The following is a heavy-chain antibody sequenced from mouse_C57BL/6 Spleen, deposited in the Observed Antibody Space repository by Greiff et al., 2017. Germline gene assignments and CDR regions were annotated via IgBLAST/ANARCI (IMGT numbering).Heavy chain of an antibody. V-gene: IGHV8-12*01. D-gene: IGHD1-1*01. J-gene: IGHJ1*03. CDR3: ARLLLRDWYFDV. Sequence: QVTLKESGPGILQSSQTLRLTCSFSGFSLSPSGMGVSWIRQPSGKGLELLAHIYWDDDQRYTPSLKSRLPISKDTSRNQVFLKITSVDTADTATYYCARLLLRDWYFDVWGTGTTVTFSS. CDR2: IYWDDDQ. CDR1: GFSLSPSGMG.